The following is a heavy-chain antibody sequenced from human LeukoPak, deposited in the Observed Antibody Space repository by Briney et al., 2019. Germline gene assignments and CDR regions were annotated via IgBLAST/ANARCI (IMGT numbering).Heavy chain of an antibody. Sequence: ASLKVSCKASGYTFSDYYMHWVRQAPGQGPEWMGWINPNSAGTKYAQKFQGRVTMTRDTSISTAYMELSRLTSDDTAVYYCARHSKYANNWFDPWGQGTLVTFSA. V-gene: IGHV1-2*02. D-gene: IGHD4-11*01. CDR1: GYTFSDYY. J-gene: IGHJ5*02. CDR3: ARHSKYANNWFDP. CDR2: INPNSAGT.